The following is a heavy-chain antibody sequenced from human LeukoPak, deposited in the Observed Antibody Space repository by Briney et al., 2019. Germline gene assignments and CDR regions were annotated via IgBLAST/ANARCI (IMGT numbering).Heavy chain of an antibody. V-gene: IGHV1-2*06. J-gene: IGHJ6*03. CDR2: INPNSGGT. CDR3: ASLRDGYNFDYYYMDV. CDR1: GYTFTGYY. D-gene: IGHD5-24*01. Sequence: ASVKVSRKASGYTFTGYYMHWVRQAPGQGLEWMGRINPNSGGTNYAQKFQGRVTMTRDTSISTAYMELSRLRSDDTAVYYCASLRDGYNFDYYYMDVWGKGATVTVSS.